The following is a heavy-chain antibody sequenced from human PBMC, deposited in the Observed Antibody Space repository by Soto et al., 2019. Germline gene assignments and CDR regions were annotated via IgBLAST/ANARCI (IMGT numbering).Heavy chain of an antibody. J-gene: IGHJ4*02. CDR3: ARDRGYLAQWDY. CDR2: ISANNGNT. V-gene: IGHV1-18*01. Sequence: QVQLVQSGAEVKKPGASVKVSCKASGYTFTTLGTSWLEQAPGQGLEWRGGISANNGNTNNAQKLQGRVTMTTDTSTTTAYMELRSLRSDDTAVYYCARDRGYLAQWDYWGQGTLVTVSS. D-gene: IGHD2-15*01. CDR1: GYTFTTLG.